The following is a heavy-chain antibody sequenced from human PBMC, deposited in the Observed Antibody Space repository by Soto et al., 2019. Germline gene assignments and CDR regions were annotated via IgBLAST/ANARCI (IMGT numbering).Heavy chain of an antibody. CDR3: ARDSSHCGGDCSPPPDYYYYYMDV. Sequence: SVKVSCKASGGTFSSYTLSWVRQAPGQGLEWMGRIIPILGIANYAQKFQGRVTITADKSTSTAYMELSSLRSEDTAVYYCARDSSHCGGDCSPPPDYYYYYMDVWGKGTTVTVSS. CDR2: IIPILGIA. V-gene: IGHV1-69*04. J-gene: IGHJ6*03. CDR1: GGTFSSYT. D-gene: IGHD2-21*01.